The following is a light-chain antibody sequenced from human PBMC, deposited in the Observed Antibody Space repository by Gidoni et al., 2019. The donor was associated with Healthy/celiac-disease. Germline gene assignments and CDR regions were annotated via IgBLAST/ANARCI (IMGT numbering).Light chain of an antibody. CDR1: QSVLYSSKNKNY. CDR2: WAS. Sequence: DIVMPQSPDSLAVSLGERATINCKYSQSVLYSSKNKNYLALYQQKPGQPPKLLFYWASTRESGVPDRFSGSGSGTDFTLTISSLQAEDVAVYYCQQYYSTAWTFGQGTKVEIK. V-gene: IGKV4-1*01. J-gene: IGKJ1*01. CDR3: QQYYSTAWT.